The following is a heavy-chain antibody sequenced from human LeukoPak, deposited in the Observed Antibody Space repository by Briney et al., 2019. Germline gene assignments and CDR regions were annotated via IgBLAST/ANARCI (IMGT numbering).Heavy chain of an antibody. CDR1: GGSISSSSYY. V-gene: IGHV4-39*07. CDR3: ARCDRYGGNTEFLFDY. J-gene: IGHJ4*02. CDR2: IYYSGST. Sequence: SETLSLTCTVSGGSISSSSYYWGWTRQPPGTGLEWIGSIYYSGSTNYNPSLKSRVTISVDTSKNQFSLKLSSVTAADTAVYYCARCDRYGGNTEFLFDYWGQGTLVTVSS. D-gene: IGHD4-23*01.